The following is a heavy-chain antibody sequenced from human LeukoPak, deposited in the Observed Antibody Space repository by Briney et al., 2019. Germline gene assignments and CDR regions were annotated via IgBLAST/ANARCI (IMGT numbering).Heavy chain of an antibody. Sequence: ASVKVSCKASGYTFTSYYMHWVRQAPGQGLEWMGIINPSGGSTSYAQKFQGRVTMTRDMSTSTVYMELSSLRSEDTAVYYCARANIVVVPAADYYYYYYMDVWGKGTTVTVSS. D-gene: IGHD2-2*01. CDR3: ARANIVVVPAADYYYYYYMDV. CDR2: INPSGGST. CDR1: GYTFTSYY. V-gene: IGHV1-46*01. J-gene: IGHJ6*03.